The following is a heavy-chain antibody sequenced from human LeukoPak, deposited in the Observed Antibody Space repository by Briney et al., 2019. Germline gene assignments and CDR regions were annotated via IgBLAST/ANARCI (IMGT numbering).Heavy chain of an antibody. Sequence: PSEILSLICTVSGGSISSRSHFWGWIRQPPGKGLEWIVTIYYSGSTFYNPSLKSRVTTSVDTSKNQFSLKLSSVTAADTAVYYCARVRELELDYWGQGTLVTVSS. CDR2: IYYSGST. D-gene: IGHD1-7*01. CDR3: ARVRELELDY. J-gene: IGHJ4*02. CDR1: GGSISSRSHF. V-gene: IGHV4-39*07.